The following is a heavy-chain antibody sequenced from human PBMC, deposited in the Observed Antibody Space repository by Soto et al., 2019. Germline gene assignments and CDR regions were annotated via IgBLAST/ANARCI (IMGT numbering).Heavy chain of an antibody. Sequence: VGSLRLSCAVSGFTVSNNYMSWVRQAPGKGLEGVSVIYSGGYTAYGDSVKGRFTISRDNSKNTLYLQMNSLRADDTAVYYCARNYRATLRKMDLQLNNCFDPWGQGTLVTVSS. CDR1: GFTVSNNY. CDR2: IYSGGYT. D-gene: IGHD1-1*01. CDR3: ARNYRATLRKMDLQLNNCFDP. V-gene: IGHV3-53*01. J-gene: IGHJ5*02.